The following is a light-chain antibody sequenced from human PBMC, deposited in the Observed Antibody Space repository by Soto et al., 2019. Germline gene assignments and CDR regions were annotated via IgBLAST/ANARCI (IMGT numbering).Light chain of an antibody. CDR3: CSYAGGYTFV. V-gene: IGLV2-11*01. CDR1: SNDVGDYDY. Sequence: QSALTQPRSVSGSPGQSVTISRTGTSNDVGDYDYVSWYQQYPGKAPKLIIYDVNKRPSGVPDRFSGSKSGNTASLTISALQAEDEADYYCCSYAGGYTFVFGTGTKVTVL. CDR2: DVN. J-gene: IGLJ1*01.